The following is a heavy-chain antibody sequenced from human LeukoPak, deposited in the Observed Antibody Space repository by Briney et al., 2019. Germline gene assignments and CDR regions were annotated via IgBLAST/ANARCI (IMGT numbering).Heavy chain of an antibody. V-gene: IGHV3-74*01. CDR1: GFTFSTYW. CDR2: IHYDGTYT. Sequence: GGSLRLSCAASGFTFSTYWMHWVRQIPGKGLVWLSRIHYDGTYTTYVDSVRGRFTISRDNTKSTLYLQMNSLRADDTAVYYCARGAEGHIYGELDSWGQGTLVTVSS. D-gene: IGHD5-18*01. CDR3: ARGAEGHIYGELDS. J-gene: IGHJ5*01.